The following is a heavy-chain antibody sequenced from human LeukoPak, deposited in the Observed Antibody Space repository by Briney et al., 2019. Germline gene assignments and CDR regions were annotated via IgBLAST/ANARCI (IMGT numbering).Heavy chain of an antibody. CDR1: GFTFSSYS. Sequence: AGGSLRLSCAASGFTFSSYSMNWVRQAPGKGLEWVSSISSSSSYIYYADSVKGRFTISRDNAKNSLYLQMNSLRAEDTAVYYCARVLGGGWYPNAFDIWGQGTMVTVSS. J-gene: IGHJ3*02. D-gene: IGHD6-19*01. V-gene: IGHV3-21*01. CDR2: ISSSSSYI. CDR3: ARVLGGGWYPNAFDI.